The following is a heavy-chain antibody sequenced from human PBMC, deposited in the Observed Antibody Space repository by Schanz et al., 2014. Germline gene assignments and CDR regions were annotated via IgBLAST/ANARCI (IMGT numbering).Heavy chain of an antibody. D-gene: IGHD5-12*01. Sequence: QVQLVQSGAEVKKPGASVKVSCKASGYTFISYFIHWVRQAPGQGLEWMGIINPTGGSTSYAQRFQGRVTVTRATSASTVYMALSSLRSEDTAVYYCARAAYGGYTSTPLRYWGQGTLVTVSS. CDR1: GYTFISYF. J-gene: IGHJ4*02. CDR2: INPTGGST. CDR3: ARAAYGGYTSTPLRY. V-gene: IGHV1-46*01.